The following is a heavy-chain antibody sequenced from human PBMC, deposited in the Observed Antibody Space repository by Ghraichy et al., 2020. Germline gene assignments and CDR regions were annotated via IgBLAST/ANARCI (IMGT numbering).Heavy chain of an antibody. D-gene: IGHD2-21*01. CDR2: SSSSSSYI. V-gene: IGHV3-21*01. CDR3: ARDPYCGGDCYSGNWFDP. J-gene: IGHJ5*02. CDR1: GFTFSSYS. Sequence: GGSLRLSCAASGFTFSSYSMNWVRQAPGKGLEWVSSSSSSSSYIYYADSVKGRFTISRDNAKNSLYLQMNSLRAEDTAVYYCARDPYCGGDCYSGNWFDPWGQGTLVTVSS.